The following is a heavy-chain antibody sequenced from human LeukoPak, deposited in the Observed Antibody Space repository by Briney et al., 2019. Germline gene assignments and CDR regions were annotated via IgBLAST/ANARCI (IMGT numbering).Heavy chain of an antibody. CDR2: IRYDGSNK. Sequence: GGSLRLSCAASGFTFSSYGMHWVRQAPGKGLEWVAFIRYDGSNKYYADSVKGRFTISRDNSKNTLYLQMNSLRAEDTAVYYCARFYGDYFDNWGQGTLVTVSS. D-gene: IGHD4-17*01. CDR3: ARFYGDYFDN. V-gene: IGHV3-30*02. J-gene: IGHJ4*02. CDR1: GFTFSSYG.